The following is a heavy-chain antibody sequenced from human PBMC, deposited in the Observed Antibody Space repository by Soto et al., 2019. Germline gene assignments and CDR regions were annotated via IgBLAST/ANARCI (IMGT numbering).Heavy chain of an antibody. V-gene: IGHV3-30*18. CDR2: ISYDGSNK. Sequence: GGSLRLSCAASGFTFSSYGMHWVRQAPGKGLEWVAVISYDGSNKYYADSVKGRFTISRDNSKNTLYLQMNSLRAEDTAVYYCAKDPYGGQLTDYYYYGMDVWGQGTTVTVSS. CDR3: AKDPYGGQLTDYYYYGMDV. CDR1: GFTFSSYG. D-gene: IGHD4-17*01. J-gene: IGHJ6*02.